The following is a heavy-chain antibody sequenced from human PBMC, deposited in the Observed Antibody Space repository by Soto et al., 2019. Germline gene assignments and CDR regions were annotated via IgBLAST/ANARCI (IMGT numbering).Heavy chain of an antibody. Sequence: EVQLVESGGGLVQPGGSLRLSCAASGFTFSDHYMDWVRQAPGKGLEWVGRIRKKVNSYTTEYAASVKGRFTVSRDDSKHSLYLEMNSLATGDTAVYYCVRAVVDYSFDCWGQGTLVSVAS. J-gene: IGHJ4*02. CDR3: VRAVVDYSFDC. V-gene: IGHV3-72*01. D-gene: IGHD2-21*01. CDR2: IRKKVNSYTT. CDR1: GFTFSDHY.